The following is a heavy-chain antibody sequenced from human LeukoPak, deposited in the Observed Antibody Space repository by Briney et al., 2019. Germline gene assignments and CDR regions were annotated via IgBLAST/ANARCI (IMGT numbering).Heavy chain of an antibody. CDR2: IIPIFGTA. V-gene: IGHV1-69*05. CDR3: ARVAGYPDYYYMDV. CDR1: GGTFSSYA. J-gene: IGHJ6*03. D-gene: IGHD5-18*01. Sequence: VASVKVSCKASGGTFSSYAISWVRQAPGQGLEWMGRIIPIFGTANYAQKLQGRVTMTTDTSTSTAYMELRSLRSDDTAVYYCARVAGYPDYYYMDVWGKGTTVTVSS.